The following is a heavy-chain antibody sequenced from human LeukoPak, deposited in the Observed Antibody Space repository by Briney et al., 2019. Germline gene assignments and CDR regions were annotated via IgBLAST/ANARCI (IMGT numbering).Heavy chain of an antibody. CDR1: GRSISSYY. D-gene: IGHD6-13*01. V-gene: IGHV4-4*07. CDR3: ARDGYSSSWKAFDI. J-gene: IGHJ3*02. Sequence: PSETLSLTCTVSGRSISSYYWSWIRQPAGKGLEWNGRIYTSGSTNYNPSLKSRVTMSVDTSKNQFSLKLSSVTAADTAVYYCARDGYSSSWKAFDIWGQGTMVTVSS. CDR2: IYTSGST.